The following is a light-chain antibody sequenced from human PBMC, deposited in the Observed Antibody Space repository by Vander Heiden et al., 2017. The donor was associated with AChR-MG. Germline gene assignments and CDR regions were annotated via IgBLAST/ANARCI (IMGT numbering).Light chain of an antibody. CDR1: SSDIGAYNF. CDR2: EVS. J-gene: IGLJ3*02. CDR3: SSYTTTSTLWL. Sequence: QSALTQPASVSGSPGQSITISCTGTSSDIGAYNFVSWYQQLPGKAPKLIIYEVSYRPSGVSNRFSASKSGNTASLTISGLQAEDEADYYCSSYTTTSTLWLFGGGTQLTVL. V-gene: IGLV2-14*01.